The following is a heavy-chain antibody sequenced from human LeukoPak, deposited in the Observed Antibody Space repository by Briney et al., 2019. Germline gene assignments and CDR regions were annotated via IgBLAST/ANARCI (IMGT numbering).Heavy chain of an antibody. D-gene: IGHD6-19*01. V-gene: IGHV4-39*07. CDR1: GGAVRTTLYY. J-gene: IGHJ4*02. Sequence: SETLSLTCSVSGGAVRTTLYYWVWIRQSPGKGLQWIGSVFYDGSTFYNPSLKSRVSISIDTPKNQFSLKLRSVTAADTAVYYCASAPRKQWLNLYWGQGTLVTVSS. CDR2: VFYDGST. CDR3: ASAPRKQWLNLY.